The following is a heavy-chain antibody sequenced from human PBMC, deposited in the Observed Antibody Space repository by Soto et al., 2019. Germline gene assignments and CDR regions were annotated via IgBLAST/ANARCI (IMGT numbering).Heavy chain of an antibody. Sequence: SETLSLTCTVSGGSISSGDYYWSWIRQPPGKGLEWIGYIYYSGGTYYNPSLKSRVTISVDTSKNQFSLKLSSVTAADTAVYYCARDQLPNSSGSYGYYYYGMDVWGQGTTVTVSS. J-gene: IGHJ6*02. CDR3: ARDQLPNSSGSYGYYYYGMDV. D-gene: IGHD3-10*01. CDR2: IYYSGGT. V-gene: IGHV4-30-4*01. CDR1: GGSISSGDYY.